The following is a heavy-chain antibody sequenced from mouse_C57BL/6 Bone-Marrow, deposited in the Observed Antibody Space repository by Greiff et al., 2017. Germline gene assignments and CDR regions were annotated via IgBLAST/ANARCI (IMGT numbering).Heavy chain of an antibody. Sequence: QVQLQQPGAELVKPGASVKLSCKASGYTFTSYWMHWVKQRPGQGLEWIGMIHPNSGSTNYNEKFKSKATLTVDKSSSTAYMQLSSLTSEDSAVDYCARKDYGSSYLFAYWGQGTLVTVSA. D-gene: IGHD1-1*01. J-gene: IGHJ3*01. V-gene: IGHV1-64*01. CDR1: GYTFTSYW. CDR3: ARKDYGSSYLFAY. CDR2: IHPNSGST.